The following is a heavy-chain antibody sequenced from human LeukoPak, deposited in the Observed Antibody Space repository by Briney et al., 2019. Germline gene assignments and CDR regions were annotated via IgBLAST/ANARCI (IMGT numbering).Heavy chain of an antibody. D-gene: IGHD3-22*01. J-gene: IGHJ6*02. CDR3: AKEEGSGYYVLDYYYGMDV. Sequence: GGSLRLSCAASGFTVSSYAMHWVRQAPGKWRGWLAVISFDGSNRYYADSVKGRFTISRDNSKNTLYLQMNSLRAEDTAVYYCAKEEGSGYYVLDYYYGMDVWGQGTTVTVSS. CDR2: ISFDGSNR. CDR1: GFTVSSYA. V-gene: IGHV3-30*07.